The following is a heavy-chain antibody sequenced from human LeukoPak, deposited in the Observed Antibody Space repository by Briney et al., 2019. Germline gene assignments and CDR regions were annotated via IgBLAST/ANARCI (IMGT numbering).Heavy chain of an antibody. CDR2: ISYDGSNK. CDR1: GFTFSTYA. V-gene: IGHV3-30-3*01. J-gene: IGHJ4*02. Sequence: GRSLRLSCAASGFTFSTYAMHWVRQAPGKGLEWVAVISYDGSNKDYADSVKGRFTISGGNSKDTLYLQMNSLRAEDTAVYYCASRRLWLQNGESAFDYWGQGTLVTVSS. CDR3: ASRRLWLQNGESAFDY. D-gene: IGHD5-18*01.